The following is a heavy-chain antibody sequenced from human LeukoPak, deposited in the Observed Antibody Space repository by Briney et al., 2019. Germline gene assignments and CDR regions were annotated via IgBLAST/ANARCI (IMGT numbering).Heavy chain of an antibody. CDR2: IYHSGST. CDR3: ARLAYCGGDCYSFFFDY. Sequence: TLSLTCAVSGGSISSGGYSWSWIRQPPGKGLEWIGYIYHSGSTYYNPSLKSRVTISVDRSKNQFSLKLSSVTAADTAVYYCARLAYCGGDCYSFFFDYWGQGTLVTVSS. D-gene: IGHD2-21*02. J-gene: IGHJ4*02. CDR1: GGSISSGGYS. V-gene: IGHV4-30-2*01.